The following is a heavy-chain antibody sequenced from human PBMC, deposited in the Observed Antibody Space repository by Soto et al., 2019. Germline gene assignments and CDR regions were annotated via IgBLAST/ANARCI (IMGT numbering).Heavy chain of an antibody. CDR3: ARGGTSGSAVYNWFDP. CDR2: IFYNGTT. D-gene: IGHD3-10*01. CDR1: GGFISTYF. J-gene: IGHJ5*02. V-gene: IGHV4-59*01. Sequence: SETLSLTCTVSGGFISTYFWSWIRQVPGKGPEWIGYIFYNGTTNYNPSLKSRVTMSVDTSKNQLSLNLTSLTAADTAVYYCARGGTSGSAVYNWFDPWGQGTLVTVSS.